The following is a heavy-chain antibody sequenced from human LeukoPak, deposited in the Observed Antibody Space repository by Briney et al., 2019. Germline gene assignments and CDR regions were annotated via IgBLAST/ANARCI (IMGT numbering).Heavy chain of an antibody. CDR3: ARQGRAVPAEFDP. J-gene: IGHJ5*02. V-gene: IGHV4-59*08. D-gene: IGHD2-2*01. Sequence: SETLSLTCTVSGGSISGFYWSWIRQPPGKGLEWIGYIYCSGSTNYNPSLKSRVTMSVDTSKNQFSLRLSSVTAADTAVYYCARQGRAVPAEFDPWGQGTLVTVSS. CDR2: IYCSGST. CDR1: GGSISGFY.